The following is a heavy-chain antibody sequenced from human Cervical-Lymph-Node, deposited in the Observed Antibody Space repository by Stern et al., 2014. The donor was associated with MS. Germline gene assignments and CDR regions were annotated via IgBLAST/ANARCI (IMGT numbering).Heavy chain of an antibody. Sequence: EQLQESGPGLVKPSETLSLTCTVSGGSISSYYWSWIRQPPGKGLEWIGYIYYSGSTNYNPSLKSRVTISVDTSKNQFSLKLSSVTAADTAVYYCARDRVFGGPFDYWGQGTLVTVSS. CDR3: ARDRVFGGPFDY. CDR1: GGSISSYY. CDR2: IYYSGST. J-gene: IGHJ4*02. V-gene: IGHV4-59*01. D-gene: IGHD3-10*01.